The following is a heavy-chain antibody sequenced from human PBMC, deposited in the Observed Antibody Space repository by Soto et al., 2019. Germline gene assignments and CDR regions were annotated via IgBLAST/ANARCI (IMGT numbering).Heavy chain of an antibody. CDR3: ARLRSSSWYASFDY. CDR1: GYTFTNYA. CDR2: IIAVNGNT. Sequence: ASVKVSCKASGYTFTNYAIHWVRQAPGQRLEWMGWIIAVNGNTKSSQKFQGRVTITRDTSASTAHMELSSLRSEDTAVYYCARLRSSSWYASFDYWGQGTLVTVSS. V-gene: IGHV1-3*01. D-gene: IGHD6-13*01. J-gene: IGHJ4*02.